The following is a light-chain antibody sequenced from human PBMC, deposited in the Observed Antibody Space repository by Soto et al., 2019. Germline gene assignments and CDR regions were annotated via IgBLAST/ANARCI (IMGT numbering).Light chain of an antibody. CDR1: SSDVGSYNR. J-gene: IGLJ3*02. Sequence: QSALTQPPSVSGSPGQSVTISCIGTSSDVGSYNRVSWYQQSPGTAPKLIIYEVTNRPSGVADRFSGPKSGNTASLTISGLQAEDEADYYCISYTSRNALVFGGGTKVTVL. CDR2: EVT. CDR3: ISYTSRNALV. V-gene: IGLV2-18*02.